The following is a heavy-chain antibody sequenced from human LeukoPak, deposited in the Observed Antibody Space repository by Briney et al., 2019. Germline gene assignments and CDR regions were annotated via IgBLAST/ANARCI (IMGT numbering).Heavy chain of an antibody. Sequence: SETLSLTCAVSGGSISSGGYSWSWIRQPPGKGLEWIGYIYYSGSTYYNPSLKSRVTISVDTSKNQFSLKLSSVTAAGTAVYYCARAALTYNDYWGQGTLVTVSS. D-gene: IGHD4/OR15-4a*01. V-gene: IGHV4-30-4*07. CDR2: IYYSGST. J-gene: IGHJ4*02. CDR3: ARAALTYNDY. CDR1: GGSISSGGYS.